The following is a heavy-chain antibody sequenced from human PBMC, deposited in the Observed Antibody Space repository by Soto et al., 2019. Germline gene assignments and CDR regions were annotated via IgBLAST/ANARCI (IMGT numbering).Heavy chain of an antibody. V-gene: IGHV3-30-3*01. D-gene: IGHD6-13*01. Sequence: QVQLVESGGCVVQPGRSLRLSCAASGFTFSSYAMHWVRQAPGKGLEWVAVISYDGSNKYYADSVKGRFTISRDNSKNPRYLQMNSLTAEDTAVYYCASGAGYSNSWSQPDHLDYWGQGTLVTVSS. CDR3: ASGAGYSNSWSQPDHLDY. CDR1: GFTFSSYA. J-gene: IGHJ4*02. CDR2: ISYDGSNK.